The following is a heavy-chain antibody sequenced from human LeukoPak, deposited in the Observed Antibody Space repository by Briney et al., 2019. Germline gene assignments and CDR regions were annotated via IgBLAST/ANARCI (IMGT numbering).Heavy chain of an antibody. Sequence: GGSLRLSCAASGFTFHTYPMHWVRQAPRNGLEWVALISYDEKHKDYAASVQGRFSVSRDLSQNTFYLQMNSLRDEDTAVYFCARDRVQIWSYVGTFDTWSQGTLVTVSS. CDR1: GFTFHTYP. CDR3: ARDRVQIWSYVGTFDT. V-gene: IGHV3-30*04. D-gene: IGHD1-14*01. J-gene: IGHJ4*02. CDR2: ISYDEKHK.